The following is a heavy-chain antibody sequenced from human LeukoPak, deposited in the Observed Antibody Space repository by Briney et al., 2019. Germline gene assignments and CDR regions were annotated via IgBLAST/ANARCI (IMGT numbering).Heavy chain of an antibody. J-gene: IGHJ4*02. D-gene: IGHD3-10*02. CDR2: ISSSSSYI. CDR1: GFTFSSYS. V-gene: IGHV3-21*01. Sequence: GGSLRLSCAASGFTFSSYSMSWVRQAPGKGLEWVSSISSSSSYIYYADSVKGRFTISRDNAKNSLYLQMNSLRAEDTAVYYCAGEVFVRGYLLGPIDYWGQGTLVTVSS. CDR3: AGEVFVRGYLLGPIDY.